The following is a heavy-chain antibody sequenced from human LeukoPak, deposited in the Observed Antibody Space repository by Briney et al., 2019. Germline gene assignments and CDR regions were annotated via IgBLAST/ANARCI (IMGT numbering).Heavy chain of an antibody. CDR3: AREGEDIVVVPAYFDY. CDR2: ISSSSSYI. CDR1: GFTFSSYS. V-gene: IGHV3-21*01. J-gene: IGHJ4*02. D-gene: IGHD2-2*01. Sequence: GGSLRLSCAASGFTFSSYSMNWVRQAPGKGLEWVSSISSSSSYIYYADSVKGRFTISRDNAKNSLYLQMNSLRAEDTAVYYCAREGEDIVVVPAYFDYWGQGTLVTVSS.